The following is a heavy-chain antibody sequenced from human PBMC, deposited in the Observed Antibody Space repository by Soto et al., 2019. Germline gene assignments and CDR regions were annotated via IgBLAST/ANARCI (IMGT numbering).Heavy chain of an antibody. V-gene: IGHV4-34*12. CDR1: DGSFSDWW. J-gene: IGHJ4*02. CDR3: EKSHNYLREIAC. Sequence: QVHLQQWGAGLLKPSETLSLTCAVNDGSFSDWWWSWIRQPPGKGLEWLGEIFHTGITTYRPSLSSRPTIPKQTYKNHFPLRLGYVSAAETAVYYCEKSHNYLREIACWRQGTLVT. D-gene: IGHD2-21*01. CDR2: IFHTGIT.